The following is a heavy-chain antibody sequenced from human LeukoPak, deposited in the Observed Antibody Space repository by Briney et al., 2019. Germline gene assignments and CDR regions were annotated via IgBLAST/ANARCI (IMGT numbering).Heavy chain of an antibody. J-gene: IGHJ3*02. Sequence: ASVKDSCKASGYTFTGYYMHWVRQAPGQGLEWMGWINPNSGGTNYAQKFQGRVTMTRDTSISTAYMELSRLRSDDTAVYYCASRLIVVVPAAIQDPDAFDIWGQGTMVTVSS. CDR2: INPNSGGT. D-gene: IGHD2-2*01. CDR1: GYTFTGYY. CDR3: ASRLIVVVPAAIQDPDAFDI. V-gene: IGHV1-2*02.